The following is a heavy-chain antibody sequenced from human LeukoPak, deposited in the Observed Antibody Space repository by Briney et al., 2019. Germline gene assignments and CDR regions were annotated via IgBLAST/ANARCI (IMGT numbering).Heavy chain of an antibody. CDR3: ARDRSNWNYYFDY. J-gene: IGHJ4*02. Sequence: PGGSLRLSCAASGFTFSSYAMHWVRQAPGKGLEWVAVIWFDGTNGYYADSVKGRFTISRDNSKNTLYLQMNSLRAEDTAIYYCARDRSNWNYYFDYWGQGTLVTVSS. CDR2: IWFDGTNG. V-gene: IGHV3-33*01. CDR1: GFTFSSYA. D-gene: IGHD1-7*01.